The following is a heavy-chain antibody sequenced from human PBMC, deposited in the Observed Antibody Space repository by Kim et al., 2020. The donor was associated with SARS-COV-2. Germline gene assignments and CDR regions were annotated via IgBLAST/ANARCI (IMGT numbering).Heavy chain of an antibody. V-gene: IGHV3-30*18. Sequence: GGSLRLSCAASGFTFNGFGMHWVRQAPGKGLEWVALIFDDGSKKYYGDSVKGRFTISRDNSKNTVFLQMNNLRAEDTAVYYCAKDHISVADFYSYGLDV. D-gene: IGHD2-21*01. CDR3: AKDHISVADFYSYGLDV. CDR2: IFDDGSKK. J-gene: IGHJ6*01. CDR1: GFTFNGFG.